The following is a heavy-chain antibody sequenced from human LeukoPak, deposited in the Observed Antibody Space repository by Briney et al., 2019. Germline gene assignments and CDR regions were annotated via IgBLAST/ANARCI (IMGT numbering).Heavy chain of an antibody. CDR1: GVTFSDYG. J-gene: IGHJ4*02. CDR3: AKDYGLRIGFSLDY. V-gene: IGHV3-30*18. D-gene: IGHD3/OR15-3a*01. Sequence: GGSLRLSCAASGVTFSDYGIHCVRQAPGKGLEWVAVISYDGSNKYYADSVKGRFTISRDNSKNTLYLQMNSLRAEDTAVYYCAKDYGLRIGFSLDYWGQGNLVAVSS. CDR2: ISYDGSNK.